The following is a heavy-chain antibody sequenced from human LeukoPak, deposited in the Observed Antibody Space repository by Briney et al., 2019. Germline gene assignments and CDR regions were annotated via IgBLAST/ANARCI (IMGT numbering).Heavy chain of an antibody. CDR3: ARGVLARGSSGWYFDY. Sequence: PAGSLILSCAASRFTFSSYAMHWVRQAPGKGLEYVSAISSNGGSTYYANSVKGRFTISRDNSKNTLYLQMGSLRAEDMAVYYCARGVLARGSSGWYFDYWGQGTMVTVSS. D-gene: IGHD6-19*01. CDR1: RFTFSSYA. V-gene: IGHV3-64*01. CDR2: ISSNGGST. J-gene: IGHJ4*02.